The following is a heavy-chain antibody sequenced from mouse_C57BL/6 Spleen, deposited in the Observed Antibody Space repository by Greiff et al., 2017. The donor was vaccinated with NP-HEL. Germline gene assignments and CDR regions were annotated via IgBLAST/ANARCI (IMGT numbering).Heavy chain of an antibody. D-gene: IGHD1-1*01. CDR3: AKSTYGSSYGYAMDY. Sequence: QVQLQQSGAELAKPGASVKLSCKASGYTFTSYWMHWVKQRPGQGLEWIGYINPSSGYNKYNQKFKDKATLTADKSSSTAYMQLSILSYDDSAVYYCAKSTYGSSYGYAMDYWGQGTSVTVSS. J-gene: IGHJ4*01. V-gene: IGHV1-7*01. CDR1: GYTFTSYW. CDR2: INPSSGYN.